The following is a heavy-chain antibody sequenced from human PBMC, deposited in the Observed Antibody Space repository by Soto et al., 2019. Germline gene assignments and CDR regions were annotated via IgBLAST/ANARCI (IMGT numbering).Heavy chain of an antibody. CDR1: GGSLSGNY. V-gene: IGHV4-34*09. Sequence: PSETLSLTCAVYGGSLSGNYWGWIRQPPGKGLEWIGETHHSGSTAYNPSLKSRVTISVDTSKNQFSLKLSSVTAADTAVYYCARLAYGDLYHSANWFDPWGQGTXVTVSS. J-gene: IGHJ5*02. CDR3: ARLAYGDLYHSANWFDP. CDR2: THHSGST. D-gene: IGHD4-17*01.